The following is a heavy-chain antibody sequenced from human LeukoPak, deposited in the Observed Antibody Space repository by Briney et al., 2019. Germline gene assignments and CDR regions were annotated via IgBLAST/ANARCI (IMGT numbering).Heavy chain of an antibody. D-gene: IGHD3-3*01. CDR1: GFTFSSYA. J-gene: IGHJ3*02. V-gene: IGHV3-30-3*01. CDR2: ISYDGSNK. Sequence: PGGSLRLSCAASGFTFSSYAMHWVRQAPGKGLEWVAVISYDGSNKYYADSVKGRFTISRDNSKNTLYLQMNSLRAEDTAVYYCASMLYYDFWSGYYSLNAFDIWGQGTMVTVSS. CDR3: ASMLYYDFWSGYYSLNAFDI.